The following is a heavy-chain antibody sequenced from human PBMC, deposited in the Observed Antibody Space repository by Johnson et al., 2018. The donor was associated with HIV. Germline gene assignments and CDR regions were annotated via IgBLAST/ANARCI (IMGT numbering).Heavy chain of an antibody. V-gene: IGHV3-7*05. J-gene: IGHJ3*02. CDR3: ARGGSSTSLDALDI. CDR1: GFTFSNYW. Sequence: VHLVESGGGVVQPGGSLRLSCAASGFTFSNYWMTWVRQAPGKGLEWVANINQDGSEKNYVDSVKGRFTISRDNAKNSLYLQMNSLRAEDTAVYYCARGGSSTSLDALDIWGRGTMVIVST. CDR2: INQDGSEK. D-gene: IGHD2-2*01.